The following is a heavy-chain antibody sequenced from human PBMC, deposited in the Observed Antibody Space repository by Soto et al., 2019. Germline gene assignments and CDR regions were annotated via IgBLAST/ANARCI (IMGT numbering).Heavy chain of an antibody. CDR3: AKVGSGRTDRITMVRGVLGPFDY. CDR2: ISVSGGST. J-gene: IGHJ4*02. V-gene: IGHV3-23*01. CDR1: GFTFSSYA. D-gene: IGHD3-10*01. Sequence: GGPLRLSCAASGFTFSSYAMSWVRQAPGKGLERVSAISVSGGSTYYADSVKGRFTISRDNSKNTLYLQMNGLRAEDTAVYYCAKVGSGRTDRITMVRGVLGPFDYWGQGTLVTVSS.